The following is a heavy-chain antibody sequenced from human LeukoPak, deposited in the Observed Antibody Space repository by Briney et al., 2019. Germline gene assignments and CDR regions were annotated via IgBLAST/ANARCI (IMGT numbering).Heavy chain of an antibody. CDR2: ISSSGSYI. Sequence: GESLRLSCAASGFTFSDSSMNWVRQAPGKGLEWVASISSSGSYIYYEDSLKGRFTISRDNAKNSLYLQMNSLRAEDTAVYYCARSRLAVSGSYFDYWGQGTLVTVSS. J-gene: IGHJ4*02. V-gene: IGHV3-21*01. CDR1: GFTFSDSS. CDR3: ARSRLAVSGSYFDY. D-gene: IGHD6-19*01.